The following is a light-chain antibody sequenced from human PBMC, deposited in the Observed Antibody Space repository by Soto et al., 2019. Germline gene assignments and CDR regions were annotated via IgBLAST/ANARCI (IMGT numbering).Light chain of an antibody. V-gene: IGKV2-30*01. CDR1: QSLVYSDGNTY. CDR2: KVS. Sequence: DVVMTQSPLSLPVTLGQPASISCRSSQSLVYSDGNTYLNWFQQRPGHSPRRLIYKVSNRDSGVPDRCTGSGSGTDFTLKISRVEAEAVGVYYCMQGTHWPRTFGQGTKVEIK. CDR3: MQGTHWPRT. J-gene: IGKJ1*01.